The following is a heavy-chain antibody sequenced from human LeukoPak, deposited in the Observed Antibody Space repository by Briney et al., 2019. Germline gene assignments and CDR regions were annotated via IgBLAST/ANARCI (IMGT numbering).Heavy chain of an antibody. CDR1: GGSISSGSYY. CDR3: ARLPYSSSFRQDAFDI. D-gene: IGHD6-13*01. Sequence: SQTLSLTCTVSGGSISSGSYYWSWIRQPAGKGLEWIGRIYTSGSTYYNPSLKSRVTISVDTSKNQFSLKLSSVTAADTAVYYCARLPYSSSFRQDAFDIWGQGTMVTVSS. V-gene: IGHV4-61*02. CDR2: IYTSGST. J-gene: IGHJ3*02.